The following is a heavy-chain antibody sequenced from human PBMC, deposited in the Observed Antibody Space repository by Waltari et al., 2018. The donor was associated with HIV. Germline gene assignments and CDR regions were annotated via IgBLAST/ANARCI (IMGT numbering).Heavy chain of an antibody. CDR2: ISNDGGDQ. CDR1: GFTFTHFG. D-gene: IGHD6-19*01. J-gene: IGHJ4*02. Sequence: QVQLVESGGGVVQPGRSLRLSCAASGFTFTHFGLHWVRQAPGKGLEWMAFISNDGGDQDYADSVRGRFTLSRDNSKIIVFLQMNSLRLEDTALYYCAGEALYSSGVIGYWGQGTLVTVSS. CDR3: AGEALYSSGVIGY. V-gene: IGHV3-30*01.